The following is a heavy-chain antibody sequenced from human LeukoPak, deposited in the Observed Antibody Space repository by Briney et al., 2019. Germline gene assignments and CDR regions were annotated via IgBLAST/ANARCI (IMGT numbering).Heavy chain of an antibody. Sequence: GGSLRLSCATSGFTFSSFTMNWVRQAPGKGLEWVSTISDGSRDTHYAGSVKGCFTISRDDSQNIVYLQMDSLRAEDTALYYCTTRLRNHFDYSGQGTQVTVSS. CDR2: ISDGSRDT. CDR3: TTRLRNHFDY. V-gene: IGHV3-23*01. D-gene: IGHD5-12*01. J-gene: IGHJ4*02. CDR1: GFTFSSFT.